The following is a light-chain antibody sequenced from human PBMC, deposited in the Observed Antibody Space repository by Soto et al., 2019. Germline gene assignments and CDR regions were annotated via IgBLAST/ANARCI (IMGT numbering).Light chain of an antibody. CDR1: RSVRAN. V-gene: IGKV3-15*01. J-gene: IGKJ1*01. CDR2: GAS. CDR3: QQYDDWPMA. Sequence: EIVMTQSPITLSASPGETVTLSCRASRSVRANLGWYQQRPGQAPRLLIYGASSRATGIPARFSGSGSGTEFTLPISSLQSYDFAVYYCQQYDDWPMAFGLGTKVEIK.